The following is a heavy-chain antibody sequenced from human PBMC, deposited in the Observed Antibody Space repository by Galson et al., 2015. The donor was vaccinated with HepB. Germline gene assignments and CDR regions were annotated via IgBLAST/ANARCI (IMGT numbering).Heavy chain of an antibody. J-gene: IGHJ6*02. Sequence: QSGAEVKKPGESLRISCKGSGYSFTSYWISWVRQMPGKGLEWMGRNDPTDSYINYSPSFQGHVTISADKSISTAYLQWSSLKASDTAMYYCARLVVRGVRDYGMDVWGQGTTVTVSS. CDR1: GYSFTSYW. D-gene: IGHD3-10*01. CDR3: ARLVVRGVRDYGMDV. V-gene: IGHV5-10-1*01. CDR2: NDPTDSYI.